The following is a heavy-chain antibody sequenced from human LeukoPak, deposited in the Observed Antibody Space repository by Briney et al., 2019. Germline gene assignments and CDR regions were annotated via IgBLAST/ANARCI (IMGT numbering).Heavy chain of an antibody. CDR1: GGSISSYY. CDR2: IYYSGST. J-gene: IGHJ3*02. Sequence: SETLSLTCTVSGGSISSYYWSWIRQPPGKGLEWIGYIYYSGSTNYNPSLKSRVTISVDTSKNQFSLKLSSVTAADTAVYYCARDLIAGYCSSTSCYDDAFDIWGQGTWSPSLQ. V-gene: IGHV4-59*01. CDR3: ARDLIAGYCSSTSCYDDAFDI. D-gene: IGHD2-2*01.